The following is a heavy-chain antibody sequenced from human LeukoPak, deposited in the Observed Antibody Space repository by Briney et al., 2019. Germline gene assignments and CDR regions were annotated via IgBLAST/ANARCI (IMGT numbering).Heavy chain of an antibody. V-gene: IGHV1-2*06. CDR2: INPNSGGT. Sequence: ASVKVSCKASGYTFTGYYIHWVRQAPGQGLEWMGRINPNSGGTNYTPKFQGRVTMTRDTSISTAYMELRRLTSDDTAVYYCARHHESYKYYGDYLNCFDPWGQGTLVTVSS. J-gene: IGHJ5*02. CDR1: GYTFTGYY. CDR3: ARHHESYKYYGDYLNCFDP. D-gene: IGHD4-17*01.